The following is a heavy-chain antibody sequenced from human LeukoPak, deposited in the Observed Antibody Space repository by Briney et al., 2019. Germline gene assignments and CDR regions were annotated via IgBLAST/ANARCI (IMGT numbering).Heavy chain of an antibody. Sequence: GGSLRLSCTASGFTFGDYAMSWFRQAPGKGLEGVGFIRSKAYGGTTEYAASVKGRFTISRDDSKSIAYLQMNSLKTEDTAVYYCTRGGDIVVVVAALFDYWGQGTLVTVSS. J-gene: IGHJ4*02. V-gene: IGHV3-49*03. CDR1: GFTFGDYA. CDR3: TRGGDIVVVVAALFDY. D-gene: IGHD2-15*01. CDR2: IRSKAYGGTT.